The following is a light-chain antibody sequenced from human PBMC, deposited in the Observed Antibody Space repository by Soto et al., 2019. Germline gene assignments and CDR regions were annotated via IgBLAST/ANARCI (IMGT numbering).Light chain of an antibody. Sequence: EIVLTQSPATLSLSPGERATLSCRASQSVSSYLAWYQQKPGQAPMLIIYDASNRATGIPARFSGSGYGTDFTLTISSLEPEDFAVDYCQQRSNWPPTFGQGTKLEIK. CDR3: QQRSNWPPT. J-gene: IGKJ2*01. CDR2: DAS. V-gene: IGKV3-11*01. CDR1: QSVSSY.